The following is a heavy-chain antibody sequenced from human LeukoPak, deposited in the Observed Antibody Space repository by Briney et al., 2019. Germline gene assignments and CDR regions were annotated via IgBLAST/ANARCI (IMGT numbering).Heavy chain of an antibody. CDR3: ARIGEYSSSSGWFDP. Sequence: SVKVSCKASGGTFSSYAMSWVRQAPGQGLEWMGGIIPIFGTANYAQKFQGRVTITADESTSTAYMELSSLRSEDTAVYYCARIGEYSSSSGWFDPWGQGTPVTVSS. CDR2: IIPIFGTA. D-gene: IGHD6-6*01. V-gene: IGHV1-69*13. CDR1: GGTFSSYA. J-gene: IGHJ5*02.